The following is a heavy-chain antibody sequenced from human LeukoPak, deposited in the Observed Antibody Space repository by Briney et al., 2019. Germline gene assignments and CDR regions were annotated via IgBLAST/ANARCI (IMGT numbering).Heavy chain of an antibody. CDR3: AKSPVTRTVTTQPEFDY. Sequence: GRSLRLSCAASGFTFDDYAMHWVRQAPGKGLEWVSGISWDGGSTYYADSVKGRFTISRDNSKNSLYLQMNSLRAEDTALYYCAKSPVTRTVTTQPEFDYWGQGTLVTVSS. CDR2: ISWDGGST. D-gene: IGHD4-17*01. V-gene: IGHV3-43D*03. J-gene: IGHJ4*02. CDR1: GFTFDDYA.